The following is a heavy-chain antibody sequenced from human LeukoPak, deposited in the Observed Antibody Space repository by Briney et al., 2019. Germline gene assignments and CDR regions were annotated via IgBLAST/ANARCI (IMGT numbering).Heavy chain of an antibody. CDR2: ISSRNTYI. J-gene: IGHJ6*02. CDR1: GFTFSSFS. V-gene: IGHV3-21*01. CDR3: ARVGCTGGSCKPYYYYAMDV. Sequence: PGGSLRLSCAASGFTFSSFSMNWVRQAPGKGLEWVSSISSRNTYIYYTDSVRGRFTISRDNAKNSLYLQMNSLRAEDTAVYYCARVGCTGGSCKPYYYYAMDVWGQGTTVTVSS. D-gene: IGHD2-15*01.